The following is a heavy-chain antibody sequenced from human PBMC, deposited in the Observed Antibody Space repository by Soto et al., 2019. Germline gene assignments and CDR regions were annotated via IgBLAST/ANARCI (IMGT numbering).Heavy chain of an antibody. CDR2: IIPIFGTA. V-gene: IGHV1-69*01. CDR1: RVAFSKFI. CDR3: AKVRYSSPMGYYYGMDV. J-gene: IGHJ6*02. Sequence: QAQLEQSGGEVKKPGSSVKVSCKASRVAFSKFIVTWVRQAPGLGLEWVGGIIPIFGTANHAQKFQGRVTITADESTSTSYMEVNNLRSEDTAVHYCAKVRYSSPMGYYYGMDVWGQGTTVTVSS. D-gene: IGHD6-19*01.